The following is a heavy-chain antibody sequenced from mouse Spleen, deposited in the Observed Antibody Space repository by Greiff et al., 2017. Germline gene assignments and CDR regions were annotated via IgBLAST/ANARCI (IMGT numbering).Heavy chain of an antibody. CDR3: AASTMMGIWAAMDY. V-gene: IGHV1-72*01. Sequence: QVQLQQSGAELVKPGASVKLSCKASGYTFTSYWMHWVKQRPGRGLEWIGRIDPNSGGTKYNEKFKSKATLTVDKPSSTAYMQLSSLTSEDSAVYYCAASTMMGIWAAMDYWGQGTSVTVSS. D-gene: IGHD2-4*01. J-gene: IGHJ4*01. CDR2: IDPNSGGT. CDR1: GYTFTSYW.